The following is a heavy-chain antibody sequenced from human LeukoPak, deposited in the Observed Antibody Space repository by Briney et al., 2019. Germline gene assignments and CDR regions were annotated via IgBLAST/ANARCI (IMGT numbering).Heavy chain of an antibody. CDR3: ARRRTGTTHNWFDP. J-gene: IGHJ5*02. V-gene: IGHV4-38-2*02. CDR1: GYSISSGYY. D-gene: IGHD1-1*01. Sequence: SETLSLTCTVSGYSISSGYYWGWIRQPPGKGLEWIGSIYHSGSTYYNPSLKSRVTISVDTSKNQFSLRLTSVTAADTAVYFCARRRTGTTHNWFDPWGQGILVTVSS. CDR2: IYHSGST.